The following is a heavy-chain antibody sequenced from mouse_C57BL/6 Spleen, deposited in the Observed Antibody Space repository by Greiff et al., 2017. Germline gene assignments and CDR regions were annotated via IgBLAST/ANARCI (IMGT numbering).Heavy chain of an antibody. CDR3: VRQLRLHFDY. V-gene: IGHV10-1*01. CDR2: IRSKSNNYAT. CDR1: GFSFNTYA. D-gene: IGHD3-2*02. Sequence: EAGGGLVQPKGSLKLSCAASGFSFNTYAMNWVRQAPGKGLEWVARIRSKSNNYATYYADSVKDRFTSSREDSESMLYLQMNNLKTEDTAMYYCVRQLRLHFDYWGQGTTRTVSS. J-gene: IGHJ2*01.